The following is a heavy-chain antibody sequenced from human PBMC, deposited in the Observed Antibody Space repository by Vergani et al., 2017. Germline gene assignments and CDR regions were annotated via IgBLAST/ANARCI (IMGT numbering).Heavy chain of an antibody. V-gene: IGHV2-70*01. D-gene: IGHD3-22*01. CDR2: IDWDDDK. Sequence: QVTLRESGPALVKPTQTLTLTCTFSGFSLSTSGMCVSWIRQPPGKALEWLALIDWDDDKYYSTSLKTRLTISKDTSKNQVVLTMTNMDPVDTATYYCARATYYHDSSGYDSYFDYWGQGTLVTVSS. CDR1: GFSLSTSGMC. J-gene: IGHJ4*02. CDR3: ARATYYHDSSGYDSYFDY.